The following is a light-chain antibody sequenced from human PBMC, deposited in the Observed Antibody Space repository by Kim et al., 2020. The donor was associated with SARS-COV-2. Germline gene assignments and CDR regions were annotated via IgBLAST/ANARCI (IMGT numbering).Light chain of an antibody. J-gene: IGKJ2*01. CDR1: QSVSSTY. CDR3: QHYSTSPPMYT. Sequence: EIVLTQSPGTLSLSPGERATLSCRTGQSVSSTYLAWYQRKPGQAPRLVIYGTSTRATGIPDRFSGSGSGTDFTLTISRLEPEDFAVYYCQHYSTSPPMYTFGQGTKLEI. V-gene: IGKV3-20*01. CDR2: GTS.